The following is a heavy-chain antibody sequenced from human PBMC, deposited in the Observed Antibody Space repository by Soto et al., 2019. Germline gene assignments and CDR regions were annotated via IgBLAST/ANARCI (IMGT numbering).Heavy chain of an antibody. V-gene: IGHV5-51*01. Sequence: PGESLKISCKGSGYSFTSYWIGRVRQMPGKRLEWMGIIYPGDSDTRYSPSFQGQVTISADKSISTAYLQWSSLKASDTAMYYCAILSRYAILTGLDYSGQGTLFTVSS. J-gene: IGHJ4*02. D-gene: IGHD3-9*01. CDR3: AILSRYAILTGLDY. CDR1: GYSFTSYW. CDR2: IYPGDSDT.